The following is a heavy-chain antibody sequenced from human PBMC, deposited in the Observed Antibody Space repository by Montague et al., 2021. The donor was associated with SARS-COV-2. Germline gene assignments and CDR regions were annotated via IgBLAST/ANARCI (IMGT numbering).Heavy chain of an antibody. CDR3: ARDPNWGAH. J-gene: IGHJ4*02. CDR2: IKPDGSDK. D-gene: IGHD7-27*01. V-gene: IGHV3-7*03. Sequence: SLSLSCSASGFSFSTFWMTWVRQAPGNGLEWVASIKPDGSDKYYVESVKGRFTISRDNARNSLYLQLNNLRAEDTAVYYCARDPNWGAHWGQGNLVTVSS. CDR1: GFSFSTFW.